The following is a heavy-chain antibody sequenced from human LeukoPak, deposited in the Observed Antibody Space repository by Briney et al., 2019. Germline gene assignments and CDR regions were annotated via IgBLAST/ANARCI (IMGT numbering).Heavy chain of an antibody. CDR2: ISYDGSNK. CDR1: GFTFSSYA. J-gene: IGHJ4*02. V-gene: IGHV3-30*04. CDR3: ARPARRGSGSYFDY. Sequence: GGSLRLSCAASGFTFSSYAMHWVRQAPGKRLEWVAVISYDGSNKYYADSVKGRFTISRDNSKNTLYLQMNSLRAEDTAVYYCARPARRGSGSYFDYWGQGTLVTVSS. D-gene: IGHD3-10*01.